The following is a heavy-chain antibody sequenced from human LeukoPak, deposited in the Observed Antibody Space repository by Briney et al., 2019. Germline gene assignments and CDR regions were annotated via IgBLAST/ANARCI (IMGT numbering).Heavy chain of an antibody. CDR3: AKDLLQTFFFDSSGYYSDAFGM. V-gene: IGHV3-23*01. CDR1: EFTFSNFA. D-gene: IGHD3-22*01. CDR2: ISGSGDNI. J-gene: IGHJ3*02. Sequence: GGSLRLSCAASEFTFSNFAMSWVRQAPGKGLEWVSTISGSGDNIYYADSVKGRFTISRDNSKNTLSLHMNTLRAEDTAVYYCAKDLLQTFFFDSSGYYSDAFGMWGQGTMVTVSP.